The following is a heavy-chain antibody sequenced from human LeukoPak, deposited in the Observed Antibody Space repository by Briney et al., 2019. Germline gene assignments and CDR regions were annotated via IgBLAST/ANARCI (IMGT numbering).Heavy chain of an antibody. Sequence: GRSLRLSCAASGFTFSSYGLHWVRQAPGKGLEWVAVISYDGSNKYYADSVKGRFTISRDNSKNTLYLQMNSLRAEDTAVYYCAKFLSSLRRGYSYGTSDAFDIWGQGTMVTVSS. V-gene: IGHV3-30*18. CDR3: AKFLSSLRRGYSYGTSDAFDI. CDR1: GFTFSSYG. J-gene: IGHJ3*02. D-gene: IGHD5-18*01. CDR2: ISYDGSNK.